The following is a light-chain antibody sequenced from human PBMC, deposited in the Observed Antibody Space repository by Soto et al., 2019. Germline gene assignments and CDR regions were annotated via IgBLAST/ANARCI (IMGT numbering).Light chain of an antibody. V-gene: IGLV2-14*01. Sequence: QSALTQTASVSGSPGQAITISCTGTSNDIGLYDYVSWYQHHPGKAPRFMIYEVSNRPSGVSNRFSGSKSGNTASLTISGLQAEDEADYYCNSYTSTNTFVFGTGTKLTVL. CDR1: SNDIGLYDY. CDR3: NSYTSTNTFV. J-gene: IGLJ1*01. CDR2: EVS.